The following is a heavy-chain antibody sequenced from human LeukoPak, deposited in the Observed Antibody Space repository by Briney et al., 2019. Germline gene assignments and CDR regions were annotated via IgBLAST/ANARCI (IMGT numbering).Heavy chain of an antibody. CDR1: GDTLTELS. Sequence: GASVKVSCKVSGDTLTELSMHWVRQAPGKGLEWMGGFDPKEGERVYAQNFQGRFTMTEDTSSGTAYMELNSLRSEDTAVYYCTTREIVVERAQTSMVRGVLWRSDFWGHGTLVTVSS. J-gene: IGHJ4*01. CDR3: TTREIVVERAQTSMVRGVLWRSDF. CDR2: FDPKEGER. V-gene: IGHV1-24*01. D-gene: IGHD3-10*01.